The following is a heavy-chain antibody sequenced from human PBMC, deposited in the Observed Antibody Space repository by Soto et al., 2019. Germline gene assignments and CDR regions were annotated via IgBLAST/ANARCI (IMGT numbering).Heavy chain of an antibody. J-gene: IGHJ6*02. V-gene: IGHV4-59*08. D-gene: IGHD3-10*01. CDR1: GRSIRSYY. Sequence: QVQLQVSGPGLAKPSETLSLTCSVSGRSIRSYYCSWFRQPPGKGLEWIGHMHYGGNSDNSPTLRSRFTISVDTAQNQFSLNLYYVTAADPALYYSAGQGFVDLHGIVDSWGQGTKVTVAS. CDR2: MHYGGNS. CDR3: AGQGFVDLHGIVDS.